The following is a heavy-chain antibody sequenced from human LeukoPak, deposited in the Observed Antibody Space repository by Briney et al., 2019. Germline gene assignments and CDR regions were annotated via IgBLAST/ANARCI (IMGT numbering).Heavy chain of an antibody. J-gene: IGHJ4*02. Sequence: PSEPLSLTCAVSGGSISSNSYYWGWIRQPPGKGLEWIGSIYYSGSTYYNPSLKSRVTISVYTSKNQFSLKLSSVTAADTAVYYCARTRYYYKSRSYGAPYYFDYWGQGTLVTVSS. V-gene: IGHV4-39*01. CDR2: IYYSGST. CDR3: ARTRYYYKSRSYGAPYYFDY. D-gene: IGHD3-10*01. CDR1: GGSISSNSYY.